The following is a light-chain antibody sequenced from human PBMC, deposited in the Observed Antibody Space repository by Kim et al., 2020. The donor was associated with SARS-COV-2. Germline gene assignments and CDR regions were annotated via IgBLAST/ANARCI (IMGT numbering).Light chain of an antibody. J-gene: IGLJ3*02. Sequence: VCPGQKAGIACCGEKLGDKYACWYRQKPGQSPVLVIYQDSKRPSGIPERFSGSNSGNTATLTISGTQAMDEADYYCQAWDSSTAVFGGGTQLTVL. V-gene: IGLV3-1*01. CDR1: KLGDKY. CDR2: QDS. CDR3: QAWDSSTAV.